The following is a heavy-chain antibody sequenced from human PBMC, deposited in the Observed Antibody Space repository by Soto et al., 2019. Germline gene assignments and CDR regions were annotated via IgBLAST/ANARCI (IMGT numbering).Heavy chain of an antibody. CDR3: ESKSDSSGYYLFGWFGP. J-gene: IGHJ5*02. CDR2: INPIFGTA. Sequence: QVQLVQSGAEVKKPGSSVKVSCKASGGTFSSYAISWVRQAPGQGLEWMGGINPIFGTANYAQKFQGRVTITADESTSKAYMELISMRTEDTALYYCESKSDSSGYYLFGWFGPWGQGTLVTVSS. V-gene: IGHV1-69*01. CDR1: GGTFSSYA. D-gene: IGHD3-22*01.